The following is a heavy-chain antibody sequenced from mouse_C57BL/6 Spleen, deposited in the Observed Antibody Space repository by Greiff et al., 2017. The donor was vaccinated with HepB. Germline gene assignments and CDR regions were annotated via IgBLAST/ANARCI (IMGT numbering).Heavy chain of an antibody. CDR3: ERRGFHDGYDDYYAMDY. CDR1: GYTFTSYW. CDR2: IDPSDSYT. J-gene: IGHJ4*01. D-gene: IGHD2-2*01. V-gene: IGHV1-69*01. Sequence: VQLQQSGAELVMPGASVKLSCKASGYTFTSYWMHWVKQRPGQGLEWIGEIDPSDSYTNYNQKFKGKSTLTVDKSSSTAYMQLSSLTSEDSAVYYCERRGFHDGYDDYYAMDYWGQGTSVTVSS.